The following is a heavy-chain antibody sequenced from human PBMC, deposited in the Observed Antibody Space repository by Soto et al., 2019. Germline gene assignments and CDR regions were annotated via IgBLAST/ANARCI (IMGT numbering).Heavy chain of an antibody. J-gene: IGHJ6*02. CDR1: GGTFSSYT. Sequence: QVQLVHSGAEVKKPGSSVNVSCKASGGTFSSYTISWVRQAPGQGLEWMGRIIPILGIANYAQKFQGRVTITADKSTSTAYMQLSSLRSEDTAVYYCASRNTAGELAAAGTDYYGMDVWGQGTTVTVSS. D-gene: IGHD6-13*01. CDR2: IIPILGIA. CDR3: ASRNTAGELAAAGTDYYGMDV. V-gene: IGHV1-69*02.